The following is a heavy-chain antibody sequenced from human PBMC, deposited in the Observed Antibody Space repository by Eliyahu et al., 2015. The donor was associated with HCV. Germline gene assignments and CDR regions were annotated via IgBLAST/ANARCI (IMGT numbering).Heavy chain of an antibody. CDR1: GFTFSSYE. J-gene: IGHJ6*02. Sequence: QLVESGGGLVQPGGSLRLSCXVSGFTFSSYEMNWVRQAPGKGLEWASYISSSGTNIYYANSVKGRFTISRDNAKNSLYLQMNSLRAEDTAVYYCARVYSSSSGKGMDVWGQGTTVTVSS. D-gene: IGHD6-13*01. V-gene: IGHV3-48*03. CDR3: ARVYSSSSGKGMDV. CDR2: ISSSGTNI.